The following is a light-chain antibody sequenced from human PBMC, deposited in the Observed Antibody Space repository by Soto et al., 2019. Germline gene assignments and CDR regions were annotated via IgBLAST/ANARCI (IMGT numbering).Light chain of an antibody. CDR1: QSVSSY. V-gene: IGKV3-11*01. CDR3: QLRTNWSWT. CDR2: DAS. Sequence: EIVLTQSPATLSLSPGERATLSCRASQSVSSYLAWYQQKPGQAPSLLIYDASNMATGIPARFSGSGSGTNFTLTISSLEPEDFAVYYCQLRTNWSWTFGQGPKVEIK. J-gene: IGKJ1*01.